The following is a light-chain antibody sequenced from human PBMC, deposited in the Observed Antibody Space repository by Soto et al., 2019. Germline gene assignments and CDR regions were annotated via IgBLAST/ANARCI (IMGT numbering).Light chain of an antibody. V-gene: IGLV1-51*01. CDR3: GSWDSSLSAYV. CDR1: SSNIGGNS. CDR2: DDN. Sequence: QSVLTQPPSASAAPGQKVTISCSGSSSNIGGNSVSWYQQLPGTAPKLLIYDDNKRPSGIPDRFSGSKSGTSATLRITGFQTGDEADYYCGSWDSSLSAYVFGTGTKVTVL. J-gene: IGLJ1*01.